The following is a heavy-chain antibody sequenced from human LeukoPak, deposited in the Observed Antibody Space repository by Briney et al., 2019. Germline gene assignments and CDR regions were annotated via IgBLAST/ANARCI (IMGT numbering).Heavy chain of an antibody. CDR2: IKSKTDGGTT. J-gene: IGHJ4*02. V-gene: IGHV3-15*01. Sequence: GGSLRLSCAASGFTFSNAWMSWVRQAPGKGLEWVGRIKSKTDGGTTDYAAPVKGRFTISRDDSKNTLYLQMNSLKTEDTAVYYCTSYTTGTTLVDYWGQGTLVTVSS. CDR1: GFTFSNAW. D-gene: IGHD1-1*01. CDR3: TSYTTGTTLVDY.